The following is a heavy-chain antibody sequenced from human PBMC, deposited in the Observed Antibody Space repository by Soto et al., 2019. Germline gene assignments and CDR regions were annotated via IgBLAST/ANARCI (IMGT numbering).Heavy chain of an antibody. J-gene: IGHJ3*01. Sequence: DVQLVESGGGLIQPGDPLRLSCAAFGLTISGKKYVAWFRQAPGKGLEWVSALYDVDGSFYADSVTGRFTTSSDSSKTTVYLQMNDLRPDDTAVYYCATWHEREHAFDVWGQGTTVTISS. CDR1: GLTISGKKY. CDR3: ATWHEREHAFDV. V-gene: IGHV3-53*01. D-gene: IGHD1-1*01. CDR2: LYDVDGS.